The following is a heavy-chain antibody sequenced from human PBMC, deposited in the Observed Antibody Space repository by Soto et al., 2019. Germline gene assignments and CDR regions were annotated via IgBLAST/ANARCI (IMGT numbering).Heavy chain of an antibody. Sequence: GESLKISCKGSGYSFTSYWISWVRQMPGKGLEWMGRIDPSDSYTNYSPSFQGHVTISADKSISTAFLQWSSLKASDTAMYYCARHYYYYDSSGYYIPPYFDYWGQGTLVTVSS. V-gene: IGHV5-10-1*01. CDR1: GYSFTSYW. J-gene: IGHJ4*02. CDR3: ARHYYYYDSSGYYIPPYFDY. CDR2: IDPSDSYT. D-gene: IGHD3-22*01.